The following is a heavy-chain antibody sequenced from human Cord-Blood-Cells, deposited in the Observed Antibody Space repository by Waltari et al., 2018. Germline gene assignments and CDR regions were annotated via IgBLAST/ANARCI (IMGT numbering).Heavy chain of an antibody. CDR2: INHSGST. Sequence: QVQLQQWGAGLLKPSETLSLTCAVYGGSFSGYYWSWIRQPPGKGLEWIVEINHSGSTNYNPSLKSRVTISVDTSKNQFSLKLSSVTAADTAVYYCARARYSSEYFQHWGQGTLVTVSS. D-gene: IGHD5-18*01. CDR3: ARARYSSEYFQH. CDR1: GGSFSGYY. J-gene: IGHJ1*01. V-gene: IGHV4-34*01.